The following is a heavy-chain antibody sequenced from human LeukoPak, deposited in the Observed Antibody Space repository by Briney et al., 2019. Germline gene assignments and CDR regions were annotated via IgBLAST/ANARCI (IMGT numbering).Heavy chain of an antibody. CDR1: GYTFTGNY. J-gene: IGHJ6*02. D-gene: IGHD3-10*01. Sequence: GASVKVSCKASGYTFTGNYMHWVRQAPGQGLEWMGWINPNSGGTNYAQKFQGRVTMTRDTSISTAYMELSRLRSDDTAVYYCARDDYYGSGSYQYYYGMDVWGQGTTVTVSS. CDR3: ARDDYYGSGSYQYYYGMDV. V-gene: IGHV1-2*02. CDR2: INPNSGGT.